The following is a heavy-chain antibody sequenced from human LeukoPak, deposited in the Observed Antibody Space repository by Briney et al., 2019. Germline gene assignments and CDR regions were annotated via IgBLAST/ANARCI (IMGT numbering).Heavy chain of an antibody. Sequence: GGSLRLSCAASVFTFSDFWMYLVRQAPGKGLVWISNINEHGTTAYADSVKGRFTISRDNAKNTLYLQMNSLTAEDTAVYYCARVRGGNWGQGTLVTVSS. CDR3: ARVRGGN. CDR1: VFTFSDFW. J-gene: IGHJ4*02. D-gene: IGHD3-16*01. V-gene: IGHV3-74*01. CDR2: INEHGTT.